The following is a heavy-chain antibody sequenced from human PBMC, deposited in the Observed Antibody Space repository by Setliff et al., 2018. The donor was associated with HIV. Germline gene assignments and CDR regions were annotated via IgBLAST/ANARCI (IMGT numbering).Heavy chain of an antibody. CDR1: GDSMNSVSYS. CDR2: VYARGSA. V-gene: IGHV4-61*09. D-gene: IGHD2-2*03. Sequence: SETLSLTCTVSGDSMNSVSYSWAWLRQSAGKGPEWIGHVYARGSANYNPSLTSRVTISVPTSKNQFSLNLNSVTAADTATYYGARAKTIGSSALFLDPWGQGTQVTVSS. J-gene: IGHJ5*02. CDR3: ARAKTIGSSALFLDP.